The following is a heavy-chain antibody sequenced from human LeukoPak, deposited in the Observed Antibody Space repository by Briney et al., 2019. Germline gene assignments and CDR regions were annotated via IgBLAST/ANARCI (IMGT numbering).Heavy chain of an antibody. D-gene: IGHD4-17*01. CDR3: ARDLVTTNYFDC. V-gene: IGHV3-7*01. CDR2: INQDGSIK. Sequence: GGSLRLSCAGSGFTFSNYWMSWVRQAPGKGLEWVANINQDGSIKYYVDSLKGRFTIFRDNAKNSVYLQMNSLRAEDTAMYYCARDLVTTNYFDCWGQGTLVTVSS. J-gene: IGHJ4*02. CDR1: GFTFSNYW.